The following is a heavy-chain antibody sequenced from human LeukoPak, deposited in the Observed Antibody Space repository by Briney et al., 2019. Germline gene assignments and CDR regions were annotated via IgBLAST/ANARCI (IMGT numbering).Heavy chain of an antibody. CDR2: IWYDGSNK. V-gene: IGHV3-33*01. CDR1: GFTFSSYG. Sequence: GGSLRLSCAASGFTFSSYGMHWVRQAPGKGLEWVAVIWYDGSNKYYADPVKGRFTISRDNSKNTLYLQMNSLRAEDTAVYYCARGAGYSSSWPTIDYWGQGTLVTVSP. D-gene: IGHD6-13*01. CDR3: ARGAGYSSSWPTIDY. J-gene: IGHJ4*02.